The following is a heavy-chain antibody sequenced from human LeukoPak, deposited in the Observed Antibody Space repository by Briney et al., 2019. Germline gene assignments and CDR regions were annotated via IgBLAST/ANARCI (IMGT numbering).Heavy chain of an antibody. D-gene: IGHD3-3*01. CDR2: ISGIGGNT. CDR1: GFTFSSYV. Sequence: GGSLRLSCAASGFTFSSYVMSWVRQAPGKGLEWVSGISGIGGNTHYADSVEGRFTISRDNSKNTLYLQMNSLRAEDTAIYYCAGSAYYTLPRDYWGQGTLVTVSS. J-gene: IGHJ4*02. CDR3: AGSAYYTLPRDY. V-gene: IGHV3-23*01.